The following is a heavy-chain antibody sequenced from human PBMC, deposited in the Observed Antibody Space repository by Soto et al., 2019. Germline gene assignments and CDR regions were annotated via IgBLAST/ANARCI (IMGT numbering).Heavy chain of an antibody. CDR2: ISWDGGTT. Sequence: HPGGSLRLSCTASGFTFDDYTIHWVRQAPGKGLEWVSLISWDGGTTYYADSVKGRFTISRDNSKNSLYLQMNSLRTEDTALYYCAKDGNSGSYYLFDYWGQGTLVTVSS. CDR3: AKDGNSGSYYLFDY. CDR1: GFTFDDYT. D-gene: IGHD1-26*01. V-gene: IGHV3-43*01. J-gene: IGHJ4*02.